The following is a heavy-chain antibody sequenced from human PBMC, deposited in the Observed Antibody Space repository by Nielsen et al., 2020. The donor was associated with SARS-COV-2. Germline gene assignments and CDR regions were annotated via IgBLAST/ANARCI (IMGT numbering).Heavy chain of an antibody. J-gene: IGHJ6*03. CDR1: GDSVSSSSAA. CDR2: TYYRSKWYN. CDR3: ARARGAYGDYYYYYYTDV. Sequence: SETLSLTCAISGDSVSSSSAAWNWIRQSPSRGLEWLGRTYYRSKWYNDYAVSVKSRITINPDTSKNQFSLHLNSVTLEDTAVYYCARARGAYGDYYYYYYTDVWGKGTTVTVSS. V-gene: IGHV6-1*01. D-gene: IGHD4-17*01.